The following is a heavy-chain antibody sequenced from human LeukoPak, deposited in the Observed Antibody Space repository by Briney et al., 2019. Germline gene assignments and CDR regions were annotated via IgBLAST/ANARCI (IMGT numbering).Heavy chain of an antibody. CDR1: GFTFSDYC. J-gene: IGHJ5*02. Sequence: GGSLRLSCAASGFTFSDYCMSWIRQAPGKGLEWVSYICDSGRTIYYADSVKGRFTISRDNAKNSVYLQMNNLRAEDTAVYYCAKPLGIDPWGQGTLVTVSS. V-gene: IGHV3-11*01. CDR2: ICDSGRTI. CDR3: AKPLGIDP. D-gene: IGHD3-16*01.